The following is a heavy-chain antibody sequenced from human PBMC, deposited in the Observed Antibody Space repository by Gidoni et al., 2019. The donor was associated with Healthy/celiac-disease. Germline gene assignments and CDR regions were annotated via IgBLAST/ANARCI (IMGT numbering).Heavy chain of an antibody. J-gene: IGHJ4*02. CDR2: IYTNPGNQ. D-gene: IGHD1-26*01. V-gene: IGHV7-4-1*02. Sequence: QVQLVHSGSELKKPGASVKVSCKASGYTFTSYAMNWVRQAPGQGLEWMGWIYTNPGNQTYAQGVTGRCVFSLDTSVSTAYLQISSLKAEDTAVYYCARGGVGATVSFDYWGQGTLVTVSS. CDR1: GYTFTSYA. CDR3: ARGGVGATVSFDY.